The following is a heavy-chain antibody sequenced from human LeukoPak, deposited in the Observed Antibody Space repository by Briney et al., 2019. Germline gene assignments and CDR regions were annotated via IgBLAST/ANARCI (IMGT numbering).Heavy chain of an antibody. Sequence: SGTLSLTCTVSGGSINSYYWSWIRQPPGKGLEWIGYIYYSGSSNYNPSLKSRVTISLDTSKNQASLKVSSVTAEDTAVYYCARDSPTSTIVGGPDFDYWGQGTLVTVSS. CDR3: ARDSPTSTIVGGPDFDY. CDR1: GGSINSYY. V-gene: IGHV4-59*12. CDR2: IYYSGSS. J-gene: IGHJ4*02. D-gene: IGHD5/OR15-5a*01.